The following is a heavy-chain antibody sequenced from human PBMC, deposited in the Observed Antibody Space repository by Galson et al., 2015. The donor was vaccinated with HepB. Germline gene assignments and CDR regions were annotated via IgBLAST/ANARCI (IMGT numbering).Heavy chain of an antibody. J-gene: IGHJ6*02. V-gene: IGHV3-21*01. CDR2: ITRSSSFI. CDR1: GFTFSSYT. D-gene: IGHD6-13*01. Sequence: SLRLSCAASGFTFSSYTMNWVRQAPGKGLEWVSSITRSSSFIYYADSMRGRSTISRDNAKNSLYLQINSLRAEDTAVYFCARLGGSWTAADYYCGLDVWGPGTTGTVSS. CDR3: ARLGGSWTAADYYCGLDV.